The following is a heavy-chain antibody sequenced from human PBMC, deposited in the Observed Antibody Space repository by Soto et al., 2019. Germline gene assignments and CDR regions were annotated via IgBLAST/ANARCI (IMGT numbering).Heavy chain of an antibody. CDR2: IWYDGSNK. CDR1: GFTFISWV. J-gene: IGHJ6*02. CDR3: ARDWYYYGSGSYGMDV. V-gene: IGHV3-33*01. D-gene: IGHD3-10*01. Sequence: PGRSLMPGGASCGFTFISWVVHWVRQTPGKGLEWVAVIWYDGSNKYYADSVKGRFTISRDNSKNTLYLQMNSLRAEDTAVYYCARDWYYYGSGSYGMDVWGQGTKVTVSS.